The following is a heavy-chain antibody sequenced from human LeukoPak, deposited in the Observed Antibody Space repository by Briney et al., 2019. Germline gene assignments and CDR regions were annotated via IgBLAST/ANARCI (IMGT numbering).Heavy chain of an antibody. CDR1: GFTFSSYA. CDR2: ISGNADII. Sequence: GGSLRLSCAASGFTFSSYAMSWVRQAPGKGLEWVSIISGNADIIYYADSVKGRFTISRDNSKNTVYLQMDSLRAEDTAVYYCARDGSRRGFDYWGQGTLVTVSP. CDR3: ARDGSRRGFDY. V-gene: IGHV3-23*01. J-gene: IGHJ4*02. D-gene: IGHD1-14*01.